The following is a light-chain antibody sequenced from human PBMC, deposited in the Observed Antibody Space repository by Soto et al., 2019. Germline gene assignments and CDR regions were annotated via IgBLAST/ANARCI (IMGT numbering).Light chain of an antibody. J-gene: IGKJ1*01. CDR3: QQYNKWPQWT. CDR1: QSIRTD. V-gene: IGKV3-15*01. Sequence: EVVMTQSPATLSVSPGERATLSCRASQSIRTDLAWYQQKPGQAPSLLIFSASTRATGVPARFSGSGSGTKFTLTISSLQSEDFAVYYCQQYNKWPQWTFGQGTKVDLK. CDR2: SAS.